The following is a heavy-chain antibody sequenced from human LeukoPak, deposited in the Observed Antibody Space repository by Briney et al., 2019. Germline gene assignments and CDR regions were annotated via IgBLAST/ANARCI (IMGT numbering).Heavy chain of an antibody. V-gene: IGHV3-7*01. CDR2: IKQDGSEK. CDR1: GFTFSSYW. CDR3: ARSALAYDFWSGYYRYYFDY. Sequence: PGGSLRLSCAASGFTFSSYWMSWFRQAPGKGLEWVANIKQDGSEKYYVDSVKGRFTISRDNAKNSLYLQMNSLRAEDTAVYYCARSALAYDFWSGYYRYYFDYWGQGTLVTVSS. D-gene: IGHD3-3*01. J-gene: IGHJ4*02.